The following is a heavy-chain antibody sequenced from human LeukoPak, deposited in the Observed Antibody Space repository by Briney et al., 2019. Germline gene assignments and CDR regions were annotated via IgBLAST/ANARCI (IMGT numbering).Heavy chain of an antibody. CDR3: ARGPPNWGYDY. D-gene: IGHD7-27*01. Sequence: GASVQVSCQASGYTFTSYDFNWVRQATGQRPEWMGWMSPNSGDTGYAQKFQDRVTMTRNTSISTAYMELSSLRSDDTAVYYCARGPPNWGYDYWGPGTLVTVSS. J-gene: IGHJ4*02. V-gene: IGHV1-8*01. CDR2: MSPNSGDT. CDR1: GYTFTSYD.